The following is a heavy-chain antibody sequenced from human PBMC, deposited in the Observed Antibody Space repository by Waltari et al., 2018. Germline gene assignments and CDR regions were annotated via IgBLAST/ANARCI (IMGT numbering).Heavy chain of an antibody. CDR3: ARDEARYYDIMTGGGYYGLDV. D-gene: IGHD3-9*01. J-gene: IGHJ6*02. V-gene: IGHV4-61*09. Sequence: TLSLTCTVSGGSISSGSVYWTWIRQPAGKGLEWVGHIFTSGSTKYNPSLKSRVSVSLDTSENQFSLRLSSVTAADTAVYYCARDEARYYDIMTGGGYYGLDVWGQGTTVTVSS. CDR1: GGSISSGSVY. CDR2: IFTSGST.